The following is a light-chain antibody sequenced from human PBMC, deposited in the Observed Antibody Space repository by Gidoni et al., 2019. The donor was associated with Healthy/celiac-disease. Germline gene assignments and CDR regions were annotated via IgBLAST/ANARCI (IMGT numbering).Light chain of an antibody. J-gene: IGKJ5*01. Sequence: EIVMTQSPATLSVSPGERATLSCRASQSVSSNLAWYQQKPGQAPRLLIYGASTRATGIPARFSGSGSGTEFTLTISSLQSEDFAVYYCQQFNNLPPITFXXXTRLEIK. CDR1: QSVSSN. CDR3: QQFNNLPPIT. V-gene: IGKV3-15*01. CDR2: GAS.